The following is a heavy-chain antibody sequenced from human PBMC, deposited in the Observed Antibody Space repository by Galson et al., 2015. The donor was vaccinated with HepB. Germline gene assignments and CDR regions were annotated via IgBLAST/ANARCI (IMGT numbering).Heavy chain of an antibody. CDR1: GYTLTELS. V-gene: IGHV1-24*01. J-gene: IGHJ3*02. D-gene: IGHD6-19*01. Sequence: SVKVSCKVSGYTLTELSMHWVRQAPGKGLEWMGGFDPEDGETIYAQKSQGRVTMTEDTSTDTAYMELSSLRSEDTAVYYCATDRPHSSGWYRSDAFDIWGQGTMVTVSS. CDR3: ATDRPHSSGWYRSDAFDI. CDR2: FDPEDGET.